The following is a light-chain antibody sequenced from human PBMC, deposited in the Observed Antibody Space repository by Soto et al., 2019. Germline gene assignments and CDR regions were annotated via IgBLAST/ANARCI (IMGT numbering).Light chain of an antibody. Sequence: DIQMTQSPSALSASVGDRVTITCRGSQGISSWLAWYQQKPGKAPRLLIYKASSLASGVPSRFCGSGSGTEFTLTISSLQPEDVATYHCQQHTTFGQGTKVEI. J-gene: IGKJ1*01. CDR3: QQHTT. CDR2: KAS. CDR1: QGISSW. V-gene: IGKV1-5*03.